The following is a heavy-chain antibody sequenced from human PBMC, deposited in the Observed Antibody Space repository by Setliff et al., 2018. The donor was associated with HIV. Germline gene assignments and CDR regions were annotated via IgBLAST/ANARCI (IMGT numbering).Heavy chain of an antibody. D-gene: IGHD6-19*01. CDR2: IIPFRATP. J-gene: IGHJ4*02. CDR3: TRVGSSGWTPFDY. Sequence: SVKVSCKASGGTFTMSAFNWVRQAPGQGLEWMGGIIPFRATPEYAQRFQGRFTIARDDAKNSLYLQMNSLRADDTAVYYCTRVGSSGWTPFDYWGQGTLVTVSS. CDR1: GGTFTMSA. V-gene: IGHV1-69*05.